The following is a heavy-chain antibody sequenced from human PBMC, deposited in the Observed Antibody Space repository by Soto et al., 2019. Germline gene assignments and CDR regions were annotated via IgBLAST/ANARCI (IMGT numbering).Heavy chain of an antibody. J-gene: IGHJ4*02. Sequence: QVHLVQSGAEVKKPGASVKVSCKGSGYTFTSYGITWVRQAPGQGLEWMGWISAHNGNTDYAQKLQGRVTVTRDTSPSPAYMELRSLRSDDTAVSYCARGRYGDYWGQGALVTVSS. V-gene: IGHV1-18*01. D-gene: IGHD1-1*01. CDR2: ISAHNGNT. CDR1: GYTFTSYG. CDR3: ARGRYGDY.